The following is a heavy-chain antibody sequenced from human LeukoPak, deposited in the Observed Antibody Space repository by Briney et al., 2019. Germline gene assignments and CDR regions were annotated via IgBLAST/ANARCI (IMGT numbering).Heavy chain of an antibody. CDR3: AKDSQAAAGKPYYYGMDV. CDR2: ISVTPTNT. D-gene: IGHD6-13*01. CDR1: GFSFSTYA. Sequence: GGSLRLSCAASGFSFSTYAMSWVRQAPGKGLEWVSVISVTPTNTNYADSVKGRFTISRDSSKNTLYLQMNSLRAEDTAVYYCAKDSQAAAGKPYYYGMDVWGQGTTVTVSS. J-gene: IGHJ6*02. V-gene: IGHV3-23*01.